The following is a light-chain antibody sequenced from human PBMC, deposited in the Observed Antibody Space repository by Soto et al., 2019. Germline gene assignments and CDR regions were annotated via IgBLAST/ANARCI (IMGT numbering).Light chain of an antibody. Sequence: QSALPQPRSVSGSPGQSVTISCTGSSSDVGAYNFASWYQQHPGAAPKLLIHDVNKRPPGVPDRFSASKSGNTSSRTISGLQAEDEADYYCGAYGGEYKDVVGSGSKLTV. CDR2: DVN. J-gene: IGLJ1*01. CDR3: GAYGGEYKDV. CDR1: SSDVGAYNF. V-gene: IGLV2-11*01.